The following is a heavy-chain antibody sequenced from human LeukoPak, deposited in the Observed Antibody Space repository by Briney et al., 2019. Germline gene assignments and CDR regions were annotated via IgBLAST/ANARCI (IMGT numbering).Heavy chain of an antibody. V-gene: IGHV3-64*01. J-gene: IGHJ4*02. CDR3: ARDQAVAGFY. D-gene: IGHD6-19*01. CDR1: GFTFSSYA. Sequence: PGGSLRLSCAASGFTFSSYALHWVRQAPGKGLEYVSAISSNGGSTYYANSVKGRFTISRDNSKNTLYLQMGSLRAEDMAVYYCARDQAVAGFYWGQGTMVTVSS. CDR2: ISSNGGST.